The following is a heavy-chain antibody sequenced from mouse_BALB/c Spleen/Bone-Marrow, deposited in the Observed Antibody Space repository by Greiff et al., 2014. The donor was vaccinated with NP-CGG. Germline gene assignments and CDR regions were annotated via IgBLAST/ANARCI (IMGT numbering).Heavy chain of an antibody. CDR2: IDPANGNT. J-gene: IGHJ3*01. CDR1: GFNIKDTY. Sequence: EVQLQQSGAELVKPGASVKLSCTASGFNIKDTYMHWVKQRPEQGLEWIGRIDPANGNTKYDPKFQGKATVTADTSSNTAYLQLSCLTSEDTAVYYCATYYRYDRRFAYWGQGTLVTVSA. CDR3: ATYYRYDRRFAY. D-gene: IGHD2-14*01. V-gene: IGHV14-3*02.